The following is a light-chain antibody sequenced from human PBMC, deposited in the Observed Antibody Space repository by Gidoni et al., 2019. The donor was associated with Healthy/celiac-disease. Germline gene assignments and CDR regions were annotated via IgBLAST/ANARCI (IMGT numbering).Light chain of an antibody. Sequence: EIVLTQSPATLSLSPGERATLSCRASQSVSSYLAWYKQKPGQAHRLLIFDAANRATGIPARFRGSGSGTDFTLTISSLEPEDFAVYSCQQRSNWPPELTFGGGTKVEIK. CDR2: DAA. J-gene: IGKJ4*02. V-gene: IGKV3-11*01. CDR1: QSVSSY. CDR3: QQRSNWPPELT.